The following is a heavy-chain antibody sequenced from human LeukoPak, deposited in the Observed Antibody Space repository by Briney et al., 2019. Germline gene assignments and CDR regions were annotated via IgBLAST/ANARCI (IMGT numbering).Heavy chain of an antibody. CDR1: GFTFSTYG. V-gene: IGHV3-33*06. Sequence: GGSLRLSCAASGFTFSTYGMNWVRQAPGKVLEWVAIIWYDGNNKYYADSVKGRFTISRDNSKNTLYLQMNSLRAEDTAVYYCAKLWEVVVIRAWYYFDYWGQGTLVTVSS. D-gene: IGHD3-22*01. CDR3: AKLWEVVVIRAWYYFDY. J-gene: IGHJ4*02. CDR2: IWYDGNNK.